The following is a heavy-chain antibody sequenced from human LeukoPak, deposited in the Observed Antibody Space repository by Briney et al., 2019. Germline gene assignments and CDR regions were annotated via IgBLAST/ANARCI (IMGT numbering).Heavy chain of an antibody. D-gene: IGHD4-17*01. CDR3: AKDPNGDYIGTFEI. V-gene: IGHV3-23*01. Sequence: PGGSLRLSCATSKFNFINYGLTWVRQAPGKGLEWVSSVSGSGSDTQYAASVQGRFIISRDISKNTLYLQMNSLRAEDTAVYYCAKDPNGDYIGTFEIWGHGTRVTVSS. CDR2: VSGSGSDT. J-gene: IGHJ3*02. CDR1: KFNFINYG.